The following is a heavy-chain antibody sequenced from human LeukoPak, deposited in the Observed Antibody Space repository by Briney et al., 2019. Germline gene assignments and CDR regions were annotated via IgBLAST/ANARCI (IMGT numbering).Heavy chain of an antibody. D-gene: IGHD6-13*01. CDR1: GFTFSSYG. CDR3: ANKLGYSSSW. Sequence: PGWSLRLCCAASGFTFSSYGMRWVRQAPSKRLEWGAVISDDASNKYYPDSVKRRFTISRDNSKNTLYLQMNSLRAEDTAVYYCANKLGYSSSWWGQGTLVTVSS. CDR2: ISDDASNK. J-gene: IGHJ4*02. V-gene: IGHV3-30*18.